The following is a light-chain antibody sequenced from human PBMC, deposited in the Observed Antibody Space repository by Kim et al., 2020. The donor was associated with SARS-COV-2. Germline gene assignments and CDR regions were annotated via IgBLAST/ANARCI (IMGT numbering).Light chain of an antibody. CDR2: LNSDGSH. J-gene: IGLJ3*02. Sequence: SVKLTYTLSSGHSSYAIAWHQQQPEKGPRYLMKLNSDGSHSKGDGIPDRFSGSSSGAERYLTISSLQSEDEADYYCQTWGTGIWVFGGGTQLTVL. V-gene: IGLV4-69*01. CDR1: SGHSSYA. CDR3: QTWGTGIWV.